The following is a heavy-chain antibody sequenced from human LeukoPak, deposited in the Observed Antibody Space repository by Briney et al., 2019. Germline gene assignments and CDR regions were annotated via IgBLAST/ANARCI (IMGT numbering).Heavy chain of an antibody. V-gene: IGHV4-4*07. J-gene: IGHJ6*02. CDR1: GGSISSYY. CDR2: IYTSGST. CDR3: ARDGGGSLYGMDV. Sequence: SETLSLTCTVSGGSISSYYWSWIRQPAEKGLEWIGRIYTSGSTNYNPSLRSRVTMSIDTSNNQFSLKLNSVTAADTAVYYCARDGGGSLYGMDVWGQGTTVTVSS. D-gene: IGHD2-15*01.